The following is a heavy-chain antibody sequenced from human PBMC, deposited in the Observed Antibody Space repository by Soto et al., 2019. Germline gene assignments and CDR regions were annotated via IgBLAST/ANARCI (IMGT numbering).Heavy chain of an antibody. D-gene: IGHD2-21*01. CDR3: AHDYGGNS. Sequence: EVQLLESGGGLVQPGGSLRLSCAASGFTFSSYDLSWVRQTPGKGLEWVSGISGSGSSTYYADSVKGRFTISSDNSKNTLSLQINGLRVEAAAVYYGAHDYGGNSWGQSTRFAVSS. CDR1: GFTFSSYD. J-gene: IGHJ1*01. V-gene: IGHV3-23*01. CDR2: ISGSGSST.